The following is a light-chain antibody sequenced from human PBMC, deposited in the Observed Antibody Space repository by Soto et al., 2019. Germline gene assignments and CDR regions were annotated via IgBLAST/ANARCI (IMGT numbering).Light chain of an antibody. V-gene: IGLV1-44*01. Sequence: HSVLTQPLSASASPGQRVTISCSGGSSNIGSNTVAWYQHLPGTAPPRLIFTAGQRPSGVPGRFSGCKSGTSASLAISGLQSEDEGDYYCSAWDNSLNGYVFGPGTKVTFL. CDR2: TAG. CDR3: SAWDNSLNGYV. J-gene: IGLJ1*01. CDR1: SSNIGSNT.